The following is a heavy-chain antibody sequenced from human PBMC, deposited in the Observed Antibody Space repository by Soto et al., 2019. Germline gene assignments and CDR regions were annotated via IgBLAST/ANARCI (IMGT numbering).Heavy chain of an antibody. J-gene: IGHJ6*02. CDR3: ARDRIAARRIHYYYYGMDV. CDR2: IIPIFGTA. CDR1: GRTFSSYA. V-gene: IGHV1-69*13. D-gene: IGHD6-6*01. Sequence: SVKVSCKASGRTFSSYAISWVRQAPGQGLEWMGGIIPIFGTANYAQKFQGRVTITADESTSTAYMELSSLRSEDTAVYYCARDRIAARRIHYYYYGMDVWGQGTTVTVSS.